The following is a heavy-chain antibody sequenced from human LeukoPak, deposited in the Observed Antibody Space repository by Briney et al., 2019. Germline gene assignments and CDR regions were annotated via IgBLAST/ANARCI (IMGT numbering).Heavy chain of an antibody. D-gene: IGHD3-10*01. CDR3: ARETNLISSGLDY. Sequence: GGSLRLSCAASGFTFSSYEMNWVRQAPGKGLEWVSYISSSGSTIYYADSVRGRFTISRDNANNSLSLQMNSLRAEDTAVYYCARETNLISSGLDYWGLGTLVTVSS. CDR1: GFTFSSYE. V-gene: IGHV3-48*03. CDR2: ISSSGSTI. J-gene: IGHJ4*02.